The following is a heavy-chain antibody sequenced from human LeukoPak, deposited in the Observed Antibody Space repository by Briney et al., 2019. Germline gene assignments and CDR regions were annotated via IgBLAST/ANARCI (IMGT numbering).Heavy chain of an antibody. V-gene: IGHV3-48*01. D-gene: IGHD4-11*01. CDR2: ISSSSSTI. CDR1: GFTFSSYS. Sequence: GGSLRLSRAPSGFTFSSYSMNWVRPTPRKRLERGSYISSSSSTIYYADSVKGRFTISRDNAKNSLYLQMNSLRAEDTAVYYCARDQTVTTLNWFDPWGQGTLVTVSS. CDR3: ARDQTVTTLNWFDP. J-gene: IGHJ5*02.